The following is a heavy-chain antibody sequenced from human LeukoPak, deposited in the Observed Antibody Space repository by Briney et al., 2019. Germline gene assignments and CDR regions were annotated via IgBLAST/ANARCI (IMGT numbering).Heavy chain of an antibody. D-gene: IGHD3-22*01. CDR2: ISSNGGST. CDR3: ASSYDSSGYTPFDY. CDR1: GFSFSRYT. Sequence: GGSLRLSCAASGFSFSRYTMHWVRQAPGKGLEYVSAISSNGGSTYYVKSVKGRFTISRDNSKKTLYLQMGRLRAEDMAVYYCASSYDSSGYTPFDYWGQGTLVTVSS. V-gene: IGHV3-64*01. J-gene: IGHJ4*02.